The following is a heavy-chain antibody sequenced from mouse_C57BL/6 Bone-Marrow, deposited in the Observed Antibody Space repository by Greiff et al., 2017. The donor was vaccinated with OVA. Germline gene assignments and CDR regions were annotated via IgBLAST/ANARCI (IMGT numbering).Heavy chain of an antibody. D-gene: IGHD1-1*02. J-gene: IGHJ2*01. CDR2: ISNGGGST. CDR3: ARDYYFDY. Sequence: EVQLVESGGGLVQPGGSLKLSCAASGFTFSDYYMYWVRQTPETRLEWVAYISNGGGSTYYPDTVKGRFTISRDNAKNTLYLQMSRLKSEDTAMYYCARDYYFDYWGQGTTLTVSS. CDR1: GFTFSDYY. V-gene: IGHV5-12*01.